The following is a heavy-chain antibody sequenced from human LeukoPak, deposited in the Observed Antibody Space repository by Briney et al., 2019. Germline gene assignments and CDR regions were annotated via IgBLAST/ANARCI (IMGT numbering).Heavy chain of an antibody. CDR1: GFTFDDYA. J-gene: IGHJ4*02. D-gene: IGHD6-19*01. Sequence: PGGSLRLSCAASGFTFDDYAMHWVRQAPGKGLEWVSGISWNSGTIGYADSVKGRFTISRDNAKNSLYLQMNSRRAEDTALYYCASQPAYSSGWYDYWGQGTLVTVSS. CDR2: ISWNSGTI. V-gene: IGHV3-9*01. CDR3: ASQPAYSSGWYDY.